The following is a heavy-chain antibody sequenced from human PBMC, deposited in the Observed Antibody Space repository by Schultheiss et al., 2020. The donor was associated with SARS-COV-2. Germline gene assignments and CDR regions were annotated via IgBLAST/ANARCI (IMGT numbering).Heavy chain of an antibody. CDR2: INHSGST. D-gene: IGHD4-17*01. CDR1: GGSISSYY. CDR3: ARVPSTVKGSLDY. Sequence: SETLSLTCTVSGGSISSYYWSWIRQPPGKGLEWIGEINHSGSTNYNPSLKSRVTISVDTSKNQFSLKLSSVTAADTAVYYCARVPSTVKGSLDYWGQGTLVTVSS. J-gene: IGHJ4*02. V-gene: IGHV4-34*01.